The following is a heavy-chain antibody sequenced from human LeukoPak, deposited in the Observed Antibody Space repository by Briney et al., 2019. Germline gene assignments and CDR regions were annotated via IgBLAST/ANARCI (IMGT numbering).Heavy chain of an antibody. CDR2: IWYDGGNK. CDR3: AKENYDFWSGYYSASPTDY. Sequence: PGGSLRLSCAASGFTFSSYGMHWVRQAPGKGLEWVAVIWYDGGNKYYADSVKGRHTISRDNSKNTLYLQMNSLRAEDTAVYYCAKENYDFWSGYYSASPTDYWGQGTLVTVSS. J-gene: IGHJ4*02. V-gene: IGHV3-33*06. D-gene: IGHD3-3*01. CDR1: GFTFSSYG.